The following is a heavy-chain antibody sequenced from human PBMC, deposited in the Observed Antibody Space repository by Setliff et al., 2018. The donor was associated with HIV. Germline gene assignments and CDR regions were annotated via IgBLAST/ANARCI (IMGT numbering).Heavy chain of an antibody. J-gene: IGHJ3*02. CDR3: ARHYTGGWPLEVFDI. CDR2: VSAYNANT. D-gene: IGHD6-19*01. Sequence: ASVKVSCKASGYTYTNYAISWVRQAPGQGLEWMGYVSAYNANTSYAQNFRGRVTMTTDTSTTTVSMELRSLRADDTALYYCARHYTGGWPLEVFDIWGQGTMVTVSS. CDR1: GYTYTNYA. V-gene: IGHV1-18*01.